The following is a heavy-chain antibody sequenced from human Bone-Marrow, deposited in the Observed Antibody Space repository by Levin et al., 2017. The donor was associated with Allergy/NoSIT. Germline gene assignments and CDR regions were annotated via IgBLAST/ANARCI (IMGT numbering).Heavy chain of an antibody. J-gene: IGHJ5*02. V-gene: IGHV4-61*01. CDR2: IYYSGST. CDR1: GGSVSSGSYY. Sequence: SSETLSLTCIVSGGSVSSGSYYWSWIRQPPGKGLEWIGYIYYSGSTIYNPSLKSRVSISVDTSKNQFSLKLSSVTAADTAVYFCAREIVGSRTNWLDPWGQGTLVTVSS. CDR3: AREIVGSRTNWLDP. D-gene: IGHD1-26*01.